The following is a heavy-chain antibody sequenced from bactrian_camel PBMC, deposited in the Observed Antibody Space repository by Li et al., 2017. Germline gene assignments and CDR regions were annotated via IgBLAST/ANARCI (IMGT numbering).Heavy chain of an antibody. CDR2: VIDDDGVP. CDR3: AAEGPSWDSDSCVNSEIGY. Sequence: DVQLVESGGGSVQAGGSLRLSCVTRKYTYSSYAMAWLRQAPGKEREGVAVIDDDGVPSYADSVKGRFTISQDVVKNLVYLQMNDLKPEDTAVYYCAAEGPSWDSDSCVNSEIGYWGQGTQVTVS. J-gene: IGHJ6*01. V-gene: IGHV3S44*01. CDR1: KYTYSSYA.